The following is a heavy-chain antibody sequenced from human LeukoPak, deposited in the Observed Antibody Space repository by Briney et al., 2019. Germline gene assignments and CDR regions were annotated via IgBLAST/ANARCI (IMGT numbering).Heavy chain of an antibody. CDR2: IYTSGST. D-gene: IGHD2-15*01. CDR1: GGPISSGSYY. J-gene: IGHJ4*02. CDR3: AIVPTYCSSSSCLEGD. V-gene: IGHV4-61*02. Sequence: SETLSLTCTVSGGPISSGSYYWRWIRQPAGKGLEWIGRIYTSGSTNYNPSLKSRVTISVDTSKNQFSLKLSSVEAADTAVYYSAIVPTYCSSSSCLEGDWGQGTLVTVSS.